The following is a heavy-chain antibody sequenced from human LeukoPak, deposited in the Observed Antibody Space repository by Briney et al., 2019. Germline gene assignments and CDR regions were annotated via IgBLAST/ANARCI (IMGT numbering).Heavy chain of an antibody. CDR2: ISAYNGNT. V-gene: IGHV1-18*01. D-gene: IGHD2-2*01. Sequence: ASVKVSCKASGYTFTSYGISWVRQAPGQGLEWMGWISAYNGNTKYAQKLQGRVTMTTDTSTSTAYMELRSLRSDDTAVYYCARVRQLLIKTYYYYYMDVWGKGTTITVSS. CDR1: GYTFTSYG. CDR3: ARVRQLLIKTYYYYYMDV. J-gene: IGHJ6*03.